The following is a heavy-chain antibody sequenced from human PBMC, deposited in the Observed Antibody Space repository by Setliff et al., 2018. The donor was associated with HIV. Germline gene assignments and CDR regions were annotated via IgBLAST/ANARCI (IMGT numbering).Heavy chain of an antibody. CDR2: IYYSGST. D-gene: IGHD3-10*01. V-gene: IGHV4-39*01. J-gene: IGHJ3*02. Sequence: SETLSLTCIVSGGPISSTNYYWGWIRQPPGKGLEWIGSIYYSGSTYYNPSLTRRVTIAVDTTKKQFSLKLRSVTAADTAVYYGARQKRGVDAFDIWGKGTMVSVSS. CDR3: ARQKRGVDAFDI. CDR1: GGPISSTNYY.